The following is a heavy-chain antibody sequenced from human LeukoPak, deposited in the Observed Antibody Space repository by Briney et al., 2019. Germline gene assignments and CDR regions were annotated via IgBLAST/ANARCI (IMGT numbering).Heavy chain of an antibody. CDR1: GGTLSSYA. V-gene: IGHV1-69*13. CDR3: AISLKYDFWSSYLHYFDY. J-gene: IGHJ4*02. D-gene: IGHD3-3*01. CDR2: IIPSFGPA. Sequence: ASVKVSCKASGGTLSSYAISWVRQAPGQGPEWMGGIIPSFGPANYAQKFQGTVTITADESTSTAYMELSSLRSEDTAVYYCAISLKYDFWSSYLHYFDYWGQGTLVTVSS.